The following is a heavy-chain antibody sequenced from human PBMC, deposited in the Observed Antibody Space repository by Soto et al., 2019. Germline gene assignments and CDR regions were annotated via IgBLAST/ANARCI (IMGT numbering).Heavy chain of an antibody. V-gene: IGHV1-18*04. CDR1: GYTFTSYC. CDR2: ISAYNGNT. CDR3: AGADSSGLPRG. Sequence: ASVNVSCKSSGYTFTSYCISWVRQAPGQGLEWMGWISAYNGNTNYAQKLQGRVTMTTDTSTSTAYMELRSLRSDDTAVYYCAGADSSGLPRGWGQGTLVTVSS. J-gene: IGHJ4*02. D-gene: IGHD6-19*01.